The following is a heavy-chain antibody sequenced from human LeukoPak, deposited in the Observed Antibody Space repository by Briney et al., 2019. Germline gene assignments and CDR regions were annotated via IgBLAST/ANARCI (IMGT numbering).Heavy chain of an antibody. CDR2: FSGGGDHT. V-gene: IGHV3-23*01. D-gene: IGHD5-12*01. Sequence: GGSLRLSCAASGFTFSGYAMSWVRQAPGKGLEWVSAFSGGGDHTYYADSVKGRFTISRDKSKNTLHLQMNSLRVEDTAVYYCAKDSGYDFFVDYFDYWGQGTLVTVSS. CDR3: AKDSGYDFFVDYFDY. CDR1: GFTFSGYA. J-gene: IGHJ4*02.